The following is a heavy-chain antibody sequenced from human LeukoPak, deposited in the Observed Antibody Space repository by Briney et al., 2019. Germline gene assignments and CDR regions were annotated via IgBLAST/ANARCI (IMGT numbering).Heavy chain of an antibody. CDR1: GDPINSLDL. CDR3: ARGTSWFDP. D-gene: IGHD1/OR15-1a*01. CDR2: MYLSGTT. J-gene: IGHJ5*02. V-gene: IGHV4-4*02. Sequence: SGTLSLTCTVSGDPINSLDLWSWVRQPPGKGLEWIGEMYLSGTTHSNPSVKSRVTISVDTSKNQFSLKLSSVTAADTAVYYCARGTSWFDPWGQGTLVTVSS.